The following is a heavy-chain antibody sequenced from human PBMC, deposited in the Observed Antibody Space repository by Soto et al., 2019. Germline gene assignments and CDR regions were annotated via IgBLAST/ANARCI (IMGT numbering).Heavy chain of an antibody. D-gene: IGHD3-10*01. CDR1: GFTFSSFA. CDR2: ISGSGGST. V-gene: IGHV3-23*01. CDR3: AKGQLESYAFHY. J-gene: IGHJ4*02. Sequence: GGSLRLSCAASGFTFSSFAMTWVRQAPGRGLEWVSTISGSGGSTYHADSVQGRFFISRDNSKNTLYLQLNSLTAEDTAVYYCAKGQLESYAFHYWGQGTLVTVSS.